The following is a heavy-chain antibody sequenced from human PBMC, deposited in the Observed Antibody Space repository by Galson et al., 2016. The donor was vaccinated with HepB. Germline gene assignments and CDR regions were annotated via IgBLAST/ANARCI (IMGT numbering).Heavy chain of an antibody. CDR3: ARVGYSSSRIMDV. CDR2: ISHRGST. Sequence: EPLSLTCAVHGGSFSGYYWGWIRQTPGEGLQWIGEISHRGSTSYNPSLKSRVTISIDTSNNQFSLKVTSVTAADTAVDYCARVGYSSSRIMDVWGQGTTVIVSS. CDR1: GGSFSGYY. J-gene: IGHJ6*02. V-gene: IGHV4-34*01. D-gene: IGHD6-13*01.